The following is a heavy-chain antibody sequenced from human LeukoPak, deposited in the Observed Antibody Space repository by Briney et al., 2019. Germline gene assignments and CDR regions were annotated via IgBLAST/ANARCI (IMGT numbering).Heavy chain of an antibody. J-gene: IGHJ5*02. CDR3: ARDLTTVTTNWFDP. D-gene: IGHD4-17*01. V-gene: IGHV4-4*07. CDR1: GGSISSYY. Sequence: SETLSLTCTVSGGSISSYYWSWIRQPAGKGLEWIGRIYTSGSTNYNPSLKSRVTMSVDTSKSQFSLKLSSVTAADTAVYYCARDLTTVTTNWFDPWGQGTLVTVSS. CDR2: IYTSGST.